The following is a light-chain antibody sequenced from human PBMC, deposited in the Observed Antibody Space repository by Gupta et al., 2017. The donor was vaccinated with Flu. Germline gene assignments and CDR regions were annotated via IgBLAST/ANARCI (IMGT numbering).Light chain of an antibody. J-gene: IGKJ2*02. CDR1: QGISSY. Sequence: EIQLTQSPSSLSASVGDRVTIICRVSQGISSYVNWYRQKQGKVPKLLIYSASNMQSAVPSRFSGGGSWTNFTFTISSLQPDDVATYYCQRTYNARQSTFGHGTKLDIK. V-gene: IGKV1-37*01. CDR3: QRTYNARQST. CDR2: SAS.